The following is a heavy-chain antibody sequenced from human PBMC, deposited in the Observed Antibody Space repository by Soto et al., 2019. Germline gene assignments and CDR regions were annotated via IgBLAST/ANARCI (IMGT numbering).Heavy chain of an antibody. D-gene: IGHD6-13*01. CDR1: GGSISSSNW. J-gene: IGHJ4*02. V-gene: IGHV4-4*02. CDR3: ARLRGQALSDFIAAAGQEGIGSDY. CDR2: IYHSGST. Sequence: SETLSLTCAVSGGSISSSNWWSWVRQPPGKGLEWIGEIYHSGSTNYNPSLKSRVTISVDKSKNQFSLKLSSVTAADTAVYYCARLRGQALSDFIAAAGQEGIGSDYWGQGTLVTVSS.